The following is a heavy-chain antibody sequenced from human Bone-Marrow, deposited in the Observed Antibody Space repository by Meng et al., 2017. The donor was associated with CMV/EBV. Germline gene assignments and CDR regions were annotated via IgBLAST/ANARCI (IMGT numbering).Heavy chain of an antibody. J-gene: IGHJ5*02. CDR3: ASLWGSGYDYAFDP. CDR1: GGSFSGYS. D-gene: IGHD5-12*01. V-gene: IGHV4-34*10. Sequence: GSLRLSCAVYGGSFSGYSWTWIRQPPGKGLEWIGEISHSGSTIYNPSLKSRITISVDTSKNQFSLKLTSVTAADTAVYYCASLWGSGYDYAFDPWGQGNLVNVAS. CDR2: ISHSGST.